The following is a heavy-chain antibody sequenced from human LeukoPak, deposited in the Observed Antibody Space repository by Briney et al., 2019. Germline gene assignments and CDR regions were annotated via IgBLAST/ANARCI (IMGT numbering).Heavy chain of an antibody. CDR1: GFTVSSNY. CDR2: IYSGGSA. J-gene: IGHJ4*02. CDR3: ARGRIAGAGSFDY. Sequence: GGSLRLSCAASGFTVSSNYMSWVRQAPGKGLEWVSVIYSGGSAYYADSVKGRFTISRDNAKNTLYLQMNSLRAEDTAVYYCARGRIAGAGSFDYWGQGTLVTVSS. D-gene: IGHD1-26*01. V-gene: IGHV3-53*01.